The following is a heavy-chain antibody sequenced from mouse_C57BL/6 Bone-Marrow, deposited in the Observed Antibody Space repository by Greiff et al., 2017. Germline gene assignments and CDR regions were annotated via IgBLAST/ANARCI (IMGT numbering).Heavy chain of an antibody. Sequence: QVQLQQSGAELARPGASVKMSCKASGYTFTSYTMHWVKQRPGQGLEWIGYINPSSGYTKYNQKLKDKATLTADTSSSTAYMQLSSLTSEDYAVSYCARPHEYWYFDVWGTGTTVTVSS. CDR3: ARPHEYWYFDV. J-gene: IGHJ1*03. V-gene: IGHV1-4*01. CDR2: INPSSGYT. CDR1: GYTFTSYT.